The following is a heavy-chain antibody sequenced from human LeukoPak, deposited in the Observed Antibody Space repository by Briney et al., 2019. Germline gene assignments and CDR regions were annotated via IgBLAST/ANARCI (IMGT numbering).Heavy chain of an antibody. J-gene: IGHJ3*02. CDR3: ARVLLWSRTTGHAFDI. D-gene: IGHD3-10*01. Sequence: PSETLSLTCTVSGGSISSYYWSWIRQPPGKGLEWIGYIYYSGSTNYNPSLKSRVTISVDTSKNQFSLKLSSVTAADTAVYYCARVLLWSRTTGHAFDIWGQGTMVTVSS. CDR1: GGSISSYY. CDR2: IYYSGST. V-gene: IGHV4-59*01.